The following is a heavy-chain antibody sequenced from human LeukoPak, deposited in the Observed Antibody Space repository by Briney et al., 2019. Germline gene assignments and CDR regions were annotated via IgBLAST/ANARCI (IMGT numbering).Heavy chain of an antibody. J-gene: IGHJ4*02. CDR2: TKRDGSST. CDR1: GFTFSSYW. CDR3: ARDSVEWYIFDY. Sequence: PGGSLRLSCAASGFTFSSYWMHWVRHAPGKGPVWVARTKRDGSSTAYADSVKGRFTISKDNAKNTLYLLMNSLRAEDTAVYYCARDSVEWYIFDYWGQGTLVTVSS. D-gene: IGHD3-3*01. V-gene: IGHV3-74*01.